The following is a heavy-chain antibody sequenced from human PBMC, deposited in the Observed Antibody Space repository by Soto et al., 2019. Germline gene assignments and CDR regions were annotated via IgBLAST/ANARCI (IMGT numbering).Heavy chain of an antibody. CDR2: ISYDGSNK. CDR1: GFTFSSYG. J-gene: IGHJ1*01. CDR3: ANGARIPAAMWYFQH. Sequence: GGSLRLSCAASGFTFSSYGMHWVRQAPGKGLEWVAVISYDGSNKYYADSVKGRFTISRDNSKNTLYLQMNSLRAEDTAVYYCANGARIPAAMWYFQHWGQGTLVTVSS. D-gene: IGHD2-2*01. V-gene: IGHV3-30*18.